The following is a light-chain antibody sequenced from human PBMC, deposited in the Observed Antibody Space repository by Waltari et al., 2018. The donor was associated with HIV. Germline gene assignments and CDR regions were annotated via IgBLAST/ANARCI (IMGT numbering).Light chain of an antibody. Sequence: QSVLTQPPSVSGAPGQRITISCTGSSSNIGAGYDVHWYQQLPGTPPKLLIYDDNNRPSGVPDRFAGSKSGTSASLAITGLQAEYEADYYCQSYDSSLSGGVFGGGTKLTVL. CDR2: DDN. CDR3: QSYDSSLSGGV. CDR1: SSNIGAGYD. J-gene: IGLJ3*02. V-gene: IGLV1-40*01.